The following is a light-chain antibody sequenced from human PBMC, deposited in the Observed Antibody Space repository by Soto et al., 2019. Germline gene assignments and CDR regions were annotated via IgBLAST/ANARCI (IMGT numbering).Light chain of an antibody. CDR1: QSISSY. J-gene: IGKJ5*01. V-gene: IGKV1-39*01. CDR3: QQSYSTLGIT. Sequence: DIQMTQSPSSLSASVGDRVTITCRASQSISSYLNWYQQKPGQAPKLLIYAASSLQSGVPSRFSGSGSGTDFTLTISSLQPEDFATYYCQQSYSTLGITFGQGTRLEIK. CDR2: AAS.